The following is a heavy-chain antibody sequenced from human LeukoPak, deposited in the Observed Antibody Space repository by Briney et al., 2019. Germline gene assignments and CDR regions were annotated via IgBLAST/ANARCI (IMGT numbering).Heavy chain of an antibody. Sequence: GGSLRLSCAASGFTFSSYGMHWVRQAPGKGLEWVAVISSDGSNKYFADSVRGRFTISRDNSRNTLSLQMDSLRAEDTAVYYCAKDHESDGYPCLDHWGLGTLVTVSS. CDR3: AKDHESDGYPCLDH. J-gene: IGHJ4*02. CDR2: ISSDGSNK. V-gene: IGHV3-30*18. D-gene: IGHD3-22*01. CDR1: GFTFSSYG.